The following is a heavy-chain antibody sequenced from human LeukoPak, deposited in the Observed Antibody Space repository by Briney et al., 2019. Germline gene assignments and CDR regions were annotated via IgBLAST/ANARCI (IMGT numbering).Heavy chain of an antibody. V-gene: IGHV3-33*05. CDR1: GLTFTFSTSG. Sequence: PGGSLRLSCAASGLTFTFSTSGVHCVRQAPGKGLELVAFIEYDDSEKSYAYSVKGRCTTSRDNSNNTVYVQMNSLRVEDTAVYYCAREGGTVEIGEFDYWGQGTLVTVSS. J-gene: IGHJ4*02. D-gene: IGHD1-7*01. CDR3: AREGGTVEIGEFDY. CDR2: IEYDDSEK.